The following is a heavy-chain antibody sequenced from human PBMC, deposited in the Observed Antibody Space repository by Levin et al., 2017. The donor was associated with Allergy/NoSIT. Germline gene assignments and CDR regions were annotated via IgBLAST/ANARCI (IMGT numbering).Heavy chain of an antibody. Sequence: ASVKVSCKASGGTFSSYAISWVRQAPGQGLEWMGGIIPIFGTANYAQKFQGRVTITADESTSTAYMELSSLRSEDTAVYYCARDGTIAAAGTWGNFQHWGQGTLVTVSS. V-gene: IGHV1-69*13. CDR1: GGTFSSYA. CDR3: ARDGTIAAAGTWGNFQH. D-gene: IGHD6-13*01. CDR2: IIPIFGTA. J-gene: IGHJ1*01.